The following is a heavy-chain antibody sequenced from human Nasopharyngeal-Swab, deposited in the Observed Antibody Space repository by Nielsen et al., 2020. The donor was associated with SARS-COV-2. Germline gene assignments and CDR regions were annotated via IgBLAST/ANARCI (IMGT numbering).Heavy chain of an antibody. D-gene: IGHD6-19*01. CDR3: ARTGYSSGWYFILGY. CDR2: IYYSGST. J-gene: IGHJ4*02. Sequence: SETLPLTCTVSGGSISSGGYYWSWIRQHPGKGLEWIGYIYYSGSTNYNPSLKSRVTISVDTSKNQFSLKLSSVTAADTAVYYCARTGYSSGWYFILGYWGQGTLVTVSS. V-gene: IGHV4-61*08. CDR1: GGSISSGGYY.